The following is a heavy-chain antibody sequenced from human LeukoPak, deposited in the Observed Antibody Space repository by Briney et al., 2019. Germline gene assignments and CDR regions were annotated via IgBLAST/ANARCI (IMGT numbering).Heavy chain of an antibody. CDR1: GFTFDDYG. V-gene: IGHV3-20*04. CDR3: ARGYSYGLGSF. Sequence: PGGSLRLSCAASGFTFDDYGMSWVRQAPGKGLEWVSGINGNGGSAGYADSLKGRFTISRDNSKNTLYLQMNSLRAEDTAVYYCARGYSYGLGSFWGQGTLVTVSS. D-gene: IGHD5-18*01. J-gene: IGHJ4*02. CDR2: INGNGGSA.